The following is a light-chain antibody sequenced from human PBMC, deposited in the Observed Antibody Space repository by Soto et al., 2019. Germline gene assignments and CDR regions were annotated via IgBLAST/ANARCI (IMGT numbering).Light chain of an antibody. CDR1: QNVRSN. CDR2: TAS. CDR3: QQYNNWPPTWT. Sequence: EIVMTQSPCTLSVSPGERATLSCRASQNVRSNLAWYQQKPGQPPRLLIYTASTRATGIPARFSGSGSGTDFTLTISSLEPEDFAIYYCQQYNNWPPTWTFGQGTKVDI. V-gene: IGKV3-15*01. J-gene: IGKJ1*01.